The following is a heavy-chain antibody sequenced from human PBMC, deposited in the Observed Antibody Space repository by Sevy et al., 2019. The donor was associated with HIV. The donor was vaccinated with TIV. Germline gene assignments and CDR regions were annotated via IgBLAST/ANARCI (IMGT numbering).Heavy chain of an antibody. J-gene: IGHJ4*02. D-gene: IGHD1-7*01. V-gene: IGHV3-30*18. CDR3: AKEGRRGNFHPGLH. CDR1: GFTFSSYG. CDR2: ISYDGRKE. Sequence: GGSLRLSCAASGFTFSSYGIHWVRQAPGKGLEWVALISYDGRKEYYADSLKGRFTISRDNSNNTVHLQMNSLRAEDTALYYCAKEGRRGNFHPGLHWGQGTLVTVSS.